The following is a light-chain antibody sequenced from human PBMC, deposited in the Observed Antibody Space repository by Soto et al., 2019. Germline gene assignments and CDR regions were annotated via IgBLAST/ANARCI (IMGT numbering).Light chain of an antibody. CDR3: SSYTSSSTLVV. J-gene: IGLJ2*01. V-gene: IGLV2-14*01. Sequence: QSALTQPASVSGSPGQSITISCTGTSSDVGGYNYVSWYQQHPGKAPKLMIYAVSNRPSGVANRFSGAKSGNTASLTISGLQAEDDADYYCSSYTSSSTLVVVGGGTKLTVL. CDR1: SSDVGGYNY. CDR2: AVS.